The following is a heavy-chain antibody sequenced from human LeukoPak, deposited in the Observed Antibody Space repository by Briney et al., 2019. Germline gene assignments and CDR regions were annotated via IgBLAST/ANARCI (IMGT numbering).Heavy chain of an antibody. CDR3: ARRVGRIGDYFDY. V-gene: IGHV5-51*01. CDR2: ISPDDSDT. Sequence: RGESLKISCQGSGYRFTSYWIGWVRQLPGKGLEWMGIISPDDSDTRYSPSFQGQVTISADKSISTAYLQWSSLKASDTAMYYCARRVGRIGDYFDYWGQGTLVTVSS. CDR1: GYRFTSYW. D-gene: IGHD3-10*01. J-gene: IGHJ4*02.